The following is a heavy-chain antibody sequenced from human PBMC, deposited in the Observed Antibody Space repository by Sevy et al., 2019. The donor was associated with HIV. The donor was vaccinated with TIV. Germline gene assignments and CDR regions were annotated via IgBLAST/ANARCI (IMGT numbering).Heavy chain of an antibody. V-gene: IGHV4-39*01. CDR3: ARQGDYSTGNYYYYYGMDV. J-gene: IGHJ6*02. CDR2: IYYSGST. CDR1: GGSISSSSYY. Sequence: SETLSLTCTVSGGSISSSSYYWGWIRQPPGKGLEWIGSIYYSGSTYYNPSLKSRVTISVDTSKNQFSLKLSSVTAAGTGVYYCARQGDYSTGNYYYYYGMDVWGQGTTVTVSS. D-gene: IGHD4-4*01.